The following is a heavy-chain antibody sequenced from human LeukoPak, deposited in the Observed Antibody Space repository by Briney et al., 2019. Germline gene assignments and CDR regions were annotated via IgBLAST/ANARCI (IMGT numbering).Heavy chain of an antibody. CDR1: GFTFSAYF. J-gene: IGHJ4*02. CDR3: ARHDDYGDYEFDY. D-gene: IGHD4-17*01. CDR2: IWYDGSNK. Sequence: PGGSLRLSCSASGFTFSAYFMHWVRQAPGKGLEWVAVIWYDGSNKYYADSVKGRFTISRDNSKNTLYLQMNSLRAEDTAVYYCARHDDYGDYEFDYWGQGTLVTVSS. V-gene: IGHV3-33*08.